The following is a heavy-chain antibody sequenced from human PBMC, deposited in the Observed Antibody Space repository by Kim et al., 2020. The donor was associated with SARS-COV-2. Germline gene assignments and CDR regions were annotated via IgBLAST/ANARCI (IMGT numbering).Heavy chain of an antibody. CDR3: ARRGGWFGEFPYYFDY. D-gene: IGHD3-10*01. V-gene: IGHV4-34*01. Sequence: SETLSLTCAVYGGSFSGYYWRWIRQPPGKGLEWIGEINHSGSTNYNPSLKSRVTISVDTSKNQFSLKLSSVTAADTAVYYCARRGGWFGEFPYYFDYWGQGTLVTVSS. J-gene: IGHJ4*02. CDR2: INHSGST. CDR1: GGSFSGYY.